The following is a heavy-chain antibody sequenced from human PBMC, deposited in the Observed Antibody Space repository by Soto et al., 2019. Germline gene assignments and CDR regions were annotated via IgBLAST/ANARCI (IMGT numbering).Heavy chain of an antibody. D-gene: IGHD5-12*01. Sequence: QVQLVQSGAEVKKPGASVKVSCKASGYTFTSYGISWVRQAPGQGLEWMGWISAYNGNTNYAKKLQGRVTMTTDTSTSPAYVALRSLRCGATAVDYCAGEGTVYIVDGGGYGMDVWGQGTTVTVSS. CDR2: ISAYNGNT. J-gene: IGHJ6*02. V-gene: IGHV1-18*01. CDR3: AGEGTVYIVDGGGYGMDV. CDR1: GYTFTSYG.